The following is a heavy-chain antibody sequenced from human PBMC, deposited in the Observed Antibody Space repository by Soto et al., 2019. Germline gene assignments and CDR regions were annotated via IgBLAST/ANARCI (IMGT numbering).Heavy chain of an antibody. V-gene: IGHV1-18*01. Sequence: SVKVSCKASGYTFTSYGISWVRQAPGQGLEWMGWISAYNGNTNYAQKLQGRVTMTTDTSTSTAYMELRSLRSDDTAVYYCARAVTIFGVVIGAFDIWGQVTMVTLSS. D-gene: IGHD3-3*01. CDR3: ARAVTIFGVVIGAFDI. CDR2: ISAYNGNT. CDR1: GYTFTSYG. J-gene: IGHJ3*02.